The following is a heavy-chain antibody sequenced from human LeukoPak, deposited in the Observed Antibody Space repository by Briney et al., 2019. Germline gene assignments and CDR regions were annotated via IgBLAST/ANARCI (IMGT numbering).Heavy chain of an antibody. V-gene: IGHV4-39*01. CDR2: ISQSGTT. D-gene: IGHD6-13*01. CDR1: GGSISSSGFY. J-gene: IGHJ4*02. CDR3: ARKKLVARGYFDS. Sequence: SETLSLTCTVSGGSISSSGFYWDWIRQSPGKGLEWIGSISQSGTTYYNPPLMSRVAIFVDTSKSQFSLKLSSVTAADTAVYYCARKKLVARGYFDSWGQGVLVTVSS.